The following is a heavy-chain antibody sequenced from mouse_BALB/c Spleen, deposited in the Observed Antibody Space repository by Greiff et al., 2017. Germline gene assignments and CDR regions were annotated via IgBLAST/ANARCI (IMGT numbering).Heavy chain of an antibody. CDR3: ARDGNYEGAMDY. D-gene: IGHD2-1*01. CDR2: ISSGGST. CDR1: GFTFSSYA. J-gene: IGHJ4*01. Sequence: DVKLVESGGGLVKPGGSLKLSCAASGFTFSSYAMSWVRQTPEKRLEWVASISSGGSTYYPDSVKGRFTISRDNARNILYLQMSSLRSEDTAMYYCARDGNYEGAMDYWGQGTSVTVSS. V-gene: IGHV5-6-5*01.